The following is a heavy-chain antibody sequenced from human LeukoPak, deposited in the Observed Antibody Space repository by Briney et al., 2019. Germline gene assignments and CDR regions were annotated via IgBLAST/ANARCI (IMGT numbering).Heavy chain of an antibody. J-gene: IGHJ4*02. Sequence: ASVKVFCKASGYTFTSYDINWVRQATGQGLEWMGWMNPNSGNTGYAQKFQGRVTMTRNTSISTAYMELSSLRSEDTAVYYCAREESSGWYRLVDYWGQGTLVTVSS. CDR2: MNPNSGNT. CDR1: GYTFTSYD. V-gene: IGHV1-8*01. CDR3: AREESSGWYRLVDY. D-gene: IGHD6-19*01.